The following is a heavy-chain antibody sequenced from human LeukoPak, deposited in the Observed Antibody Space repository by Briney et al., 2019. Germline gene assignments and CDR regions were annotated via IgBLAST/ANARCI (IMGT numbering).Heavy chain of an antibody. J-gene: IGHJ6*02. CDR1: GFTFSSYG. CDR3: ARSGSTYYYGMDV. D-gene: IGHD3-10*01. V-gene: IGHV3-33*01. Sequence: PGGSLRLSCAASGFTFSSYGMHWVRQGPGKGLEWVTFIWYDGTDKNYADSVKGRFTISRDNSKNTLYLQMNSLRAEDTAVYYCARSGSTYYYGMDVWGQGNTVTVSS. CDR2: IWYDGTDK.